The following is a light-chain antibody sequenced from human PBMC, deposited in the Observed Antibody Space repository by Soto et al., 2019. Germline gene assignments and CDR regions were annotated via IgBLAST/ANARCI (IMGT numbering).Light chain of an antibody. V-gene: IGLV1-40*01. CDR1: SSNIGAGYD. CDR3: QSYDSSLSSWV. CDR2: ANN. Sequence: QSVLTQPPSVSGAPGQRVTISCTGSSSNIGAGYDVHWYQRSPGTAPKPLIYANNNRPSGVPDRFSGSKSGTSASLAITGLRAEDEADYYCQSYDSSLSSWVFGGGTQLTVL. J-gene: IGLJ3*02.